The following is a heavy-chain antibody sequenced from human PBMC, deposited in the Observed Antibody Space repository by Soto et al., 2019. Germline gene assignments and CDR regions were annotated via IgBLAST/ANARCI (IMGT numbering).Heavy chain of an antibody. V-gene: IGHV3-30*18. D-gene: IGHD1-26*01. CDR3: AKEGGLSGSYYISSSYYFDY. J-gene: IGHJ4*02. CDR1: GFTFSSYG. CDR2: ISYDGSNT. Sequence: GGSLRLSCAASGFTFSSYGMHWVRQAPGKGLEWVAIISYDGSNTYYADSVKGRFTISRDNSKNTRYLQMNSLRAEDTSVYYCAKEGGLSGSYYISSSYYFDYWGQGTLVTVSS.